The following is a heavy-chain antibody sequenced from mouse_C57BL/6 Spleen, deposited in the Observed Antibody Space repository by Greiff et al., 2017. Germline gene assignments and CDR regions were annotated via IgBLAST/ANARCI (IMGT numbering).Heavy chain of an antibody. V-gene: IGHV3-6*01. D-gene: IGHD3-3*01. CDR1: GYSITSGYY. Sequence: EVQLVESGPGLVKPSQSLSLTCSVTGYSITSGYYWNWLRQFPGNKLEWMGYISYDGSNNSNPSLKNRISITRDTSKNQFFLKLNSVTTEDTATYCCARDDGTYFDYWGQGTTLTVSS. J-gene: IGHJ2*01. CDR2: ISYDGSN. CDR3: ARDDGTYFDY.